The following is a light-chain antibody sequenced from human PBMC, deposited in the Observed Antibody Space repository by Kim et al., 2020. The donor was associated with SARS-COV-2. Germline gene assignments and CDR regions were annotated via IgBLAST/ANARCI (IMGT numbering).Light chain of an antibody. V-gene: IGLV2-14*01. J-gene: IGLJ3*02. CDR3: ASSSSTNSLGV. CDR1: SSDVGGHDS. CDR2: DVT. Sequence: QSALTQPASVSGSPGQSITMSCTGSSSDVGGHDSVSWYQQHPGKAPKHIIYDVTNRPSGISHRFSGSKSGNTASLTISGLQSEDEADYFCASSSSTNSLGVFGGGTQLTVL.